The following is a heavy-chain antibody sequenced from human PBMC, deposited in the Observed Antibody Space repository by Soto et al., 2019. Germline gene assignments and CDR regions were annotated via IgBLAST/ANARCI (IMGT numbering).Heavy chain of an antibody. V-gene: IGHV3-74*01. J-gene: IGHJ4*02. Sequence: GGSLRLSCTASGFTFNNMWMHWVRQAPGKGLVWLSRIDGAAATTNYADSVKGRFTISRDNAKNIVFLHVNGLTDEDTAVYYCARGGAMGVDYWGQGTLVTVSS. CDR1: GFTFNNMW. CDR2: IDGAAATT. CDR3: ARGGAMGVDY. D-gene: IGHD1-26*01.